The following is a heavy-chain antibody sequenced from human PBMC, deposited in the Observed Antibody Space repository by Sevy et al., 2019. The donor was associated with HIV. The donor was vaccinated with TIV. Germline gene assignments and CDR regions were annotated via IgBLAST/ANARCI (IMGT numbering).Heavy chain of an antibody. D-gene: IGHD2-15*01. CDR2: IYSGGGT. CDR3: ARGLRCSVGKGCAFDV. Sequence: GGSLRLSCAASGFTVSSNYMTWVRQAPGKGLEWVSIIYSGGGTYYADSVKGRFTISRDNSKNTLYLQMNSLRAEETAVYFCARGLRCSVGKGCAFDVWGQGTLVTVSS. V-gene: IGHV3-53*01. J-gene: IGHJ3*01. CDR1: GFTVSSNY.